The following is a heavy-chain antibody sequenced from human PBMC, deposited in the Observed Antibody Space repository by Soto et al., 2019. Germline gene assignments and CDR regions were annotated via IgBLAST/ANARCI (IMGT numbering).Heavy chain of an antibody. Sequence: ASVKVSCKASGYTFTSYYMHWVRQAPGQGLEWMGIINPSGGSTSYAQKFQGRVTMTRDTSTSTVYMELSSLRSEDTAVYYCARGGGSGVKDFWGSYRQLNFYYWGQGTLVPVSS. CDR3: ARGGGSGVKDFWGSYRQLNFYY. CDR2: INPSGGST. V-gene: IGHV1-46*01. J-gene: IGHJ4*02. D-gene: IGHD3-16*02. CDR1: GYTFTSYY.